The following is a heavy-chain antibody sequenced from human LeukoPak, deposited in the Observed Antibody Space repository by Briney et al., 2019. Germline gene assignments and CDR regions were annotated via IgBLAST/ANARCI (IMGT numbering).Heavy chain of an antibody. D-gene: IGHD3-10*01. CDR1: GGSISSSSYY. V-gene: IGHV4-39*01. J-gene: IGHJ4*02. CDR3: ALMVRGVIWEDDY. CDR2: IYYSGST. Sequence: PSETLSLTCTVSGGSISSSSYYWGWIRQPPGKGLEWIGSIYYSGSTYYNPSLKSRVTISVDTSKNQFSLKLSSVTAADTAVYYCALMVRGVIWEDDYWGQGTLVTVSS.